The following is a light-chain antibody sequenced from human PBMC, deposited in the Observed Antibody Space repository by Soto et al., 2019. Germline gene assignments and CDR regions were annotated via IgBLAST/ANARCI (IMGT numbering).Light chain of an antibody. CDR3: QQYGSSPPIT. CDR2: GAS. V-gene: IGKV3-20*01. Sequence: EIVLTQSPGTLSLSPGERATLSCRAIQSVSSSYLAWYQQKPGQAPRLLIYGASSRATGIPDRFSGSGSGTDFTLTICRLEPEDFAVYYCQQYGSSPPITFGQGTRLEIK. CDR1: QSVSSSY. J-gene: IGKJ5*01.